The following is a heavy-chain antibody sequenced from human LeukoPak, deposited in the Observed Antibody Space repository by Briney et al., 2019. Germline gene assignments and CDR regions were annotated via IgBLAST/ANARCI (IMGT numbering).Heavy chain of an antibody. CDR1: GXTFSSYG. D-gene: IGHD6-13*01. Sequence: GGSLRLSCAGSGXTFSSYGVNWVRQAPGKGLEWVSFISSGSNDIYYADSVKGRFTISRDNAKNSLYLEMNSLRAEDTAVYYCARSIGAAYFDNWGQGTLVTVSS. V-gene: IGHV3-21*01. CDR2: ISSGSNDI. CDR3: ARSIGAAYFDN. J-gene: IGHJ4*02.